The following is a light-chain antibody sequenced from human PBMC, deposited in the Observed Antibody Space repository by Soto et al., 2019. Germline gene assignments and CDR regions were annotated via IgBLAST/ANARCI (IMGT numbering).Light chain of an antibody. CDR2: EYS. CDR3: CSPAGFNTPYV. V-gene: IGLV2-23*01. CDR1: STYVENYNF. J-gene: IGLJ1*01. Sequence: QSVLTHPASVSRSPGQSATIAFTGISTYVENYNFVSWYQQHPVKVPKLIIYEYSKRPSGISDRFSGSKSGNSASLTISGLKAEDEADYYCCSPAGFNTPYVFETGTKVTVL.